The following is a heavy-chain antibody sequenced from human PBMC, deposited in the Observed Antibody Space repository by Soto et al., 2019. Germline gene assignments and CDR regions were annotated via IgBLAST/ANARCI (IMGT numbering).Heavy chain of an antibody. Sequence: GASVKVSCKASGYTFTSYAMYWVRQAPGQRLEWMGWINAGNGNTEYSQKFQGRVTITRDTSASAAYMEVSSLTYEDTAVYYCARRSRDGDGTFDLWGQGTLVTVSS. CDR1: GYTFTSYA. J-gene: IGHJ4*02. CDR2: INAGNGNT. D-gene: IGHD1-26*01. V-gene: IGHV1-3*01. CDR3: ARRSRDGDGTFDL.